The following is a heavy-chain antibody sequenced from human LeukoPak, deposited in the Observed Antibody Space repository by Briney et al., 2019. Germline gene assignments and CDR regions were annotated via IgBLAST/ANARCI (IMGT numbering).Heavy chain of an antibody. CDR2: IKQDGSEK. Sequence: PGGSLRLSCVASGFTFSSYWMSWFRQAPGKGLKWLANIKQDGSEKFYVDSVKGRFTISRDNARNSLYLQMNSLRVEDTAVYYCATDYIWGTYRFQYWGQGTLVTVSS. CDR3: ATDYIWGTYRFQY. D-gene: IGHD3-16*02. CDR1: GFTFSSYW. J-gene: IGHJ1*01. V-gene: IGHV3-7*03.